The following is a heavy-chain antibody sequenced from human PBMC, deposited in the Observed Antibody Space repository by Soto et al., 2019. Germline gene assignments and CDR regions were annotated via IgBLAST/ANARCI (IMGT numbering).Heavy chain of an antibody. CDR1: GFTFSSYG. CDR2: ISYDGSNK. J-gene: IGHJ4*02. V-gene: IGHV3-30*18. CDR3: AKQAPPCGGDCSGEFDY. D-gene: IGHD2-21*02. Sequence: GGSLRLSCAASGFTFSSYGMHWVRQAPGKGLEWVAVISYDGSNKYYADSVKGRFTISRDNSKNTLYLQMNSLRAEDTAVYYCAKQAPPCGGDCSGEFDYWGQGTLVTVSS.